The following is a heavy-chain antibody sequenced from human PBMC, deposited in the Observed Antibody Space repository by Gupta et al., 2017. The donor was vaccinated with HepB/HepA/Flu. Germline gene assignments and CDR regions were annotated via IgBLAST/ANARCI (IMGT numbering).Heavy chain of an antibody. D-gene: IGHD3-10*01. CDR1: GDSFSGYY. V-gene: IGHV4-34*01. Sequence: QVQLQQWGTGLLKPSETLSLTCAVYGDSFSGYYWTWIRQPPGKGLEWIGEIKHSGTANYNPSLKSRVTISGDPSKNQFSLRLASLSAADTAVYYCARGLAGNHLVLGYWGQGTVVTVSS. CDR2: IKHSGTA. J-gene: IGHJ4*02. CDR3: ARGLAGNHLVLGY.